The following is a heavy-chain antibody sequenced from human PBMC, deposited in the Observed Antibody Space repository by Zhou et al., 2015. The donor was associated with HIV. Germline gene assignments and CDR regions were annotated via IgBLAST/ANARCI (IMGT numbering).Heavy chain of an antibody. J-gene: IGHJ4*02. CDR2: IIPILGIA. Sequence: QVQLVQSGAEVKKPGSSVKVSCKASGGTFSSYTISWVRQAPGQGLEWMGRIIPILGIANYAQKFQGRVTITADKSTSTAYMELSSLRSEDTAVYYCARDPGYGDKTFDYWGQGTLVTVSS. V-gene: IGHV1-69*08. D-gene: IGHD4-17*01. CDR3: ARDPGYGDKTFDY. CDR1: GGTFSSYT.